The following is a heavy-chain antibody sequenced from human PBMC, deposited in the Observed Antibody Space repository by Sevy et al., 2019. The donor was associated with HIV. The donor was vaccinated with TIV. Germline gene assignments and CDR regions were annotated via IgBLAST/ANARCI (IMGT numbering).Heavy chain of an antibody. J-gene: IGHJ6*02. Sequence: ASVKVSCKASGYTFTSYGISWVRQAPGQGLEWMGWISAYNVNTNYAQKLQGRVTMTTDTSTSTAYMELRSLRSDDTAVYYCARDRGRRGGDYYYYYGMDVWGQGTTVTVSS. V-gene: IGHV1-18*01. D-gene: IGHD3-16*01. CDR3: ARDRGRRGGDYYYYYGMDV. CDR1: GYTFTSYG. CDR2: ISAYNVNT.